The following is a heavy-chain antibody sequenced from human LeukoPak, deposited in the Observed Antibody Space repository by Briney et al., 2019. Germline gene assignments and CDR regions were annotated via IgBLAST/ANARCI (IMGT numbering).Heavy chain of an antibody. CDR2: IYYSGST. CDR3: ASITIFGVVSSNPNNWFDP. J-gene: IGHJ5*02. D-gene: IGHD3-3*01. Sequence: SETLSLTCTVSGGSISSYYWSWIRQPPGKGLEWIGSIYYSGSTYYNPSLKSRVTISVDTSKNQFSLKLSSVTAADTAVYYCASITIFGVVSSNPNNWFDPWGQGTLVTGSS. V-gene: IGHV4-59*05. CDR1: GGSISSYY.